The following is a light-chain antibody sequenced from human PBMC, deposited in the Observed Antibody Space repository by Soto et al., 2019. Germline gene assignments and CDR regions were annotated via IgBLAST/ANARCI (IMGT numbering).Light chain of an antibody. CDR2: SSN. CDR1: TSNIGGHT. J-gene: IGLJ2*01. V-gene: IGLV1-44*01. CDR3: AAWDDSLNGVV. Sequence: QAVVTQPPSASGTPGQRVTISCSGSTSNIGGHTVNWYQQLPGTAPKLLIYSSNQRPSGVPDRFSGSKSGTSASLAISGLQSEDEADYYCAAWDDSLNGVVFGGGTKVTVL.